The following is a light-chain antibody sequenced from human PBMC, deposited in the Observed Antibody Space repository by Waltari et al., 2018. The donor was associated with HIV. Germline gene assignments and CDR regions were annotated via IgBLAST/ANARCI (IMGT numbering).Light chain of an antibody. CDR2: EVK. V-gene: IGLV2-23*02. J-gene: IGLJ1*01. CDR3: CSYAGTHTYV. CDR1: ISDVGTSEL. Sequence: SALTQPASVSGSPGQSLTISCTGSISDVGTSELVSWYQQYPGKAPNLIIDEVKKWPSGISDRFSGSKSGTTASLTISGLQADDEADYYCCSYAGTHTYVFGTGTRVTVL.